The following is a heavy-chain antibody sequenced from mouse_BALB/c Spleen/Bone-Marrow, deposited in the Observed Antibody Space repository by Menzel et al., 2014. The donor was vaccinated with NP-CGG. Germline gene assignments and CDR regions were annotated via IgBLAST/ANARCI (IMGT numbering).Heavy chain of an antibody. Sequence: VQLQQPGPELVKPGASMKISCKASGYSFTGYIMNWVKQSHGKSLEWIGLINPYNGGTRYNQKFKGKATLTVDKSSSTAYMELLSLTSEDSAVYYCARFGPAGGYWGQGTTLTVSS. CDR3: ARFGPAGGY. CDR2: INPYNGGT. CDR1: GYSFTGYI. V-gene: IGHV1-18*01. J-gene: IGHJ2*01.